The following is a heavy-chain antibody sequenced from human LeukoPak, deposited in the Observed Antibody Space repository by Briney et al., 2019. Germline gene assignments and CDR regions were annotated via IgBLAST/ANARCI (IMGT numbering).Heavy chain of an antibody. D-gene: IGHD6-13*01. CDR1: GFTFSSYA. CDR3: AKDGSSSWYYYFDY. CDR2: ISGSGGST. Sequence: HPGGSLRLSCAASGFTFSSYAMSWVRQAPGKGLEWVSVISGSGGSTYYADSVKGRFTISRDNSKNTLYLQMNSLRAEDTAVYYCAKDGSSSWYYYFDYWGQGTLVTVSS. V-gene: IGHV3-23*01. J-gene: IGHJ4*02.